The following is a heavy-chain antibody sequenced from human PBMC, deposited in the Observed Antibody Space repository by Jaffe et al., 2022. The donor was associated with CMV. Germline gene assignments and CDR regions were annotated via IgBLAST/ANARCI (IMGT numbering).Heavy chain of an antibody. V-gene: IGHV3-33*08. CDR1: GFTFSSYG. J-gene: IGHJ4*02. CDR2: IWYDGSNK. Sequence: QVQLVESGGGVVQPGRSLRLSCVASGFTFSSYGMHWVRQAPGKGLEWVSIIWYDGSNKYYIDSVKGRFTVSRDNSKNTMYLQMNSLRAEDTAVYYCARDSEAASDYWGQGTLVTVSS. D-gene: IGHD5-18*01. CDR3: ARDSEAASDY.